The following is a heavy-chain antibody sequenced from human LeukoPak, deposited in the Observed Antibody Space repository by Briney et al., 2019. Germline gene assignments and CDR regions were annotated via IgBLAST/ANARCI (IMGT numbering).Heavy chain of an antibody. J-gene: IGHJ4*02. CDR3: ARSEDSSGYQLPGY. CDR1: GGTFSSYA. V-gene: IGHV1-69*13. D-gene: IGHD3-22*01. CDR2: IIPIFGTA. Sequence: GASVKVSCKASGGTFSSYAISWVRQAPGQGLEWMGGIIPIFGTANYAQKFQGRVTITADESTSTAYMELSSLRSEDTAVYYCARSEDSSGYQLPGYWGQGTLVTVSS.